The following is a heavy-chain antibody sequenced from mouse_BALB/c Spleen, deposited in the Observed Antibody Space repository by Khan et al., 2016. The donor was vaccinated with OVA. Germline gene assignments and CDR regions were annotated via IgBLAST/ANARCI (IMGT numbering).Heavy chain of an antibody. V-gene: IGHV1-7*01. CDR3: ASSYGSSYAMDY. Sequence: QVQLQQSGAELAKPGASVKMSCKASGYTFTSYWMHWVKQRPGQGLEWIGYINPSTGYTEYNQKFKDKTTLTADKSSSTAYMQLSSLTSEDSAVYYCASSYGSSYAMDYWGRGASVTVSS. CDR1: GYTFTSYW. J-gene: IGHJ4*01. D-gene: IGHD1-1*01. CDR2: INPSTGYT.